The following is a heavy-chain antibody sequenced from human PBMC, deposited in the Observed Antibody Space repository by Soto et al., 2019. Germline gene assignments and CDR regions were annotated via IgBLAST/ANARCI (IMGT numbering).Heavy chain of an antibody. V-gene: IGHV3-30*18. CDR1: GFTFSSYG. J-gene: IGHJ5*02. D-gene: IGHD2-2*01. Sequence: LRLSCAASGFTFSSYGMHWVRQAPGKGLEWVAVISYDGSNKYYADSVKGRFTISRDNSKNTLYLQMNSLRAEDTAVYYCAKDLIGYCSSTSCYQGNWFDPWGQGTLVTVSS. CDR2: ISYDGSNK. CDR3: AKDLIGYCSSTSCYQGNWFDP.